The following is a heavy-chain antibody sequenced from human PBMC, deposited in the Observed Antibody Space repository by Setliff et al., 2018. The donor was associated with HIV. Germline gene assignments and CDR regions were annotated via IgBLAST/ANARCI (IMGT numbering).Heavy chain of an antibody. V-gene: IGHV4-34*01. J-gene: IGHJ4*02. CDR3: ARGRHIEATIPLDH. D-gene: IGHD5-12*01. CDR1: GGSFSDYY. Sequence: PSETLSLTCTVSGGSFSDYYWTWIRQPPNEGLEWIGEINDRGNTNYMPSLRSRVTIPVDTSKNQFSLKLTSVTAADSAIYYCARGRHIEATIPLDHWGQGTLVTVSS. CDR2: INDRGNT.